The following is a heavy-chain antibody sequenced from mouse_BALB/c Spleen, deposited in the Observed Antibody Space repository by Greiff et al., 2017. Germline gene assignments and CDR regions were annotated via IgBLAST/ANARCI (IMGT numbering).Heavy chain of an antibody. CDR3: ARDGNYVGAMDY. CDR1: GFTFSSYA. V-gene: IGHV5-9-4*01. D-gene: IGHD2-1*01. Sequence: EVQLQESGGGLVKPGGSLKLSCAASGFTFSSYAMSWVRQSPEKRLEWVAEISSGGSYTYYPDTVTGRFTISRDNAKNTLYLEMSSLRSEDTAMYYCARDGNYVGAMDYWGQGTSVTVSS. J-gene: IGHJ4*01. CDR2: ISSGGSYT.